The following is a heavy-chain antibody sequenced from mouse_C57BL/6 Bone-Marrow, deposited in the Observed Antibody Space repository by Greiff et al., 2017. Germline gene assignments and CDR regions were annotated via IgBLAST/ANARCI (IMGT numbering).Heavy chain of an antibody. J-gene: IGHJ2*02. Sequence: VQLQQSGAELVRPGASVKLSCTASGFNIKDAYMHWVKQRPEQGLEWIGWIDPENGDTEYASKFQGKDTLTADTSSNTAYLQLSSLTSEDTAVYYCSTENFDYWGQGTSLTVSS. CDR1: GFNIKDAY. CDR3: STENFDY. V-gene: IGHV14-4*01. CDR2: IDPENGDT.